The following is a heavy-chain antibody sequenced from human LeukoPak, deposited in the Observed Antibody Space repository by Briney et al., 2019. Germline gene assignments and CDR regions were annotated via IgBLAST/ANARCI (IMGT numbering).Heavy chain of an antibody. V-gene: IGHV4-38-2*02. CDR3: ARDRDLRWFYY. CDR2: IYNSGST. J-gene: IGHJ4*02. Sequence: SETLSLTCTVSGYSMSSTFSWGRIRQPPGKGLEWIGSIYNSGSTYYNPSLKSRVTMSVDTSKNQFSLKLNSVTAADTAVYYCARDRDLRWFYYWGQGTLVTVSS. CDR1: GYSMSSTFS. D-gene: IGHD2-21*01.